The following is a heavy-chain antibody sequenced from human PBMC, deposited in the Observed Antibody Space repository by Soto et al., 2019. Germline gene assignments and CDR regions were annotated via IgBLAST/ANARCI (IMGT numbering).Heavy chain of an antibody. D-gene: IGHD3-10*01. V-gene: IGHV3-72*01. CDR3: ASVRGVFGY. CDR1: GLSLSDVF. J-gene: IGHJ4*02. CDR2: TKDKAYSYTT. Sequence: EVQLVESGGDLVQPGGSLRLSCAASGLSLSDVFIDWVRQAPGKGLEWVGRTKDKAYSYTTEYAATVKGRFTISRDDSRISVLLQMSSVKTEYTAVYYCASVRGVFGYWGQGTLVTVSS.